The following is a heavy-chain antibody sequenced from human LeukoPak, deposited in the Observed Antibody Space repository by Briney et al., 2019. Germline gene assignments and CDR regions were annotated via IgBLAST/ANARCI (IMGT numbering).Heavy chain of an antibody. CDR1: RGTFSSYP. D-gene: IGHD3-9*01. Sequence: ASVKVSCKASRGTFSSYPISWVRPAPGQGLEWMGGIIPIFGTAKYAQKFQGRVTITADESTSTAYMELSRLRSEDTAAYYCASHPTTGYPAYYYYYMDVWGKGTTVTVSS. J-gene: IGHJ6*03. CDR3: ASHPTTGYPAYYYYYMDV. V-gene: IGHV1-69*01. CDR2: IIPIFGTA.